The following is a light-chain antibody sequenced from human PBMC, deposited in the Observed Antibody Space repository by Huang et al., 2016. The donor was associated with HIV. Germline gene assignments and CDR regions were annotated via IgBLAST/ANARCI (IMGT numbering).Light chain of an antibody. CDR1: QNVKSD. Sequence: EIVMTQSPASLPVSPGERATLSCRARQNVKSDLAWYQKKHGQPPRLLMYGASTRATGVPPRFSGSGSGTNFTLTISSLQSEDFALYYCHQYNDWPRTFGQGTKVEVK. J-gene: IGKJ1*01. CDR3: HQYNDWPRT. V-gene: IGKV3-15*01. CDR2: GAS.